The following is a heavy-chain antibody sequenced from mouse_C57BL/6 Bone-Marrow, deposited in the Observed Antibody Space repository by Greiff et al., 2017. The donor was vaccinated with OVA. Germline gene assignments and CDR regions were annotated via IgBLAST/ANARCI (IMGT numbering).Heavy chain of an antibody. J-gene: IGHJ1*03. CDR2: IYPGNSDT. CDR1: GYTFTSYW. CDR3: TRITTVGYFDV. D-gene: IGHD1-1*01. V-gene: IGHV1-5*01. Sequence: VQLQQSGTVLARPGASVKMSCKTSGYTFTSYWMHWVKQRPGQGLEWIGAIYPGNSDTSYNQKFKGKAKLTAVTSASTAYMELSSLTNEDSAVYYCTRITTVGYFDVWGTGTTVTVSS.